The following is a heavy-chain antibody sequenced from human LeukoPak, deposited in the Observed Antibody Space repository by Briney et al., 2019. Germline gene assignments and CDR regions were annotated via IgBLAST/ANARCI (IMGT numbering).Heavy chain of an antibody. D-gene: IGHD7-27*01. Sequence: SVKVSCKASGYTFTGYYMHWVRQAPGQGLEWMGRIIPILGIANYAQKFQGRVTITADKSTSTAYMELSSLRSEDTAVYYCARGATGDFDYWGQGTLVTVSS. V-gene: IGHV1-69*04. CDR3: ARGATGDFDY. CDR2: IIPILGIA. CDR1: GYTFTGYY. J-gene: IGHJ4*02.